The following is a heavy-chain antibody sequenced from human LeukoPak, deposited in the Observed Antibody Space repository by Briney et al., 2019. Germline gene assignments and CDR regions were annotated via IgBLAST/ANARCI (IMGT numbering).Heavy chain of an antibody. D-gene: IGHD5-18*01. CDR1: GFTFSSYS. Sequence: GGSLRLSCAASGFTFSSYSMNWVRQAPGKGLEWVSYISSSSSTIYYADSVKGRFTISRDNAKNSLYLQMNSLRAEDTAVYYCARERGYSYDFSFDYWGQGTLVTVSS. J-gene: IGHJ4*02. CDR3: ARERGYSYDFSFDY. CDR2: ISSSSSTI. V-gene: IGHV3-48*01.